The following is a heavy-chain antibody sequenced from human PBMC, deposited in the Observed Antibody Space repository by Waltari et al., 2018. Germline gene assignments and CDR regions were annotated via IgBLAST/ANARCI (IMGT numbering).Heavy chain of an antibody. CDR1: GGSISSYS. J-gene: IGHJ4*02. CDR2: IYYSGST. D-gene: IGHD6-13*01. V-gene: IGHV4-59*01. CDR3: ARDFTDQQAVDY. Sequence: QVQLQESGPGLVKPSETLSLTCTVSGGSISSYSWSWIRQPPGKGLEWIGYIYYSGSTNYNPSLKSRVTISVDTSKNQFSLKLSSVTAADTAVYYCARDFTDQQAVDYWGQGTLVTVSS.